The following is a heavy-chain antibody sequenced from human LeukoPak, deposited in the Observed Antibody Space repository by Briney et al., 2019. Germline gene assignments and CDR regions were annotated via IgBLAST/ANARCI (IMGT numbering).Heavy chain of an antibody. V-gene: IGHV3-9*01. CDR2: ISWNSGSI. D-gene: IGHD1-26*01. J-gene: IGHJ4*02. CDR1: GFTFDDYA. Sequence: PSRSLRLSCAASGFTFDDYAMHWVRQAPGKGLEWVSGISWNSGSIGYADSVKGRFTISRDNAKNSLYLQMNSLRAEDTALYYCAKDISTGAAGDYFDYWGQGTLVTVSS. CDR3: AKDISTGAAGDYFDY.